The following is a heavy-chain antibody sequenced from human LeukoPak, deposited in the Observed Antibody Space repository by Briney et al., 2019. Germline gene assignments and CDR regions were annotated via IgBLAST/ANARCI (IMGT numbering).Heavy chain of an antibody. CDR1: GFTFSSYW. CDR3: ARDKRSSGYYGSGSPDY. Sequence: GGSLRLSCAASGFTFSSYWMHWVRQAPGKGLVWVSGINSDGSSTSYADSVKGRFTISRDNAKNTMYLQMKSLRAEDTAVYYCARDKRSSGYYGSGSPDYWGQGTLVTVSS. V-gene: IGHV3-74*01. CDR2: INSDGSST. J-gene: IGHJ4*02. D-gene: IGHD3-10*01.